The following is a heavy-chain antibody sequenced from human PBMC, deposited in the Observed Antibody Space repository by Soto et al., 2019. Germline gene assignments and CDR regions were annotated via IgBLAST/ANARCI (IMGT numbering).Heavy chain of an antibody. CDR3: ATDSRGWFDP. V-gene: IGHV4-30-2*01. CDR1: GGSISSGGYT. CDR2: IYRTGSA. J-gene: IGHJ5*02. Sequence: QLHLQESGSGLVKPSQTLSLTCAVSGGSISSGGYTWSWIRQPPGKGLEWIGYIYRTGSAYYNPSLRSRVTISVDTSKNQCSLKLSSVTAADTAVYYCATDSRGWFDPWGQGTLVTVSS.